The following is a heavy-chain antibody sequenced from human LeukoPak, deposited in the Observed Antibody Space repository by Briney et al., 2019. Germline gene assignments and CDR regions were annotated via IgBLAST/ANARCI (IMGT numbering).Heavy chain of an antibody. Sequence: GGSLRLSCAASGFAFSSNGMHWVRQAPGKGLEWVAVIWYDGSNKYYADSVKGRFTISRDNSKNTLYLQMNSLRAEDTAVYYCARANGYNLFDYWGQGTLVTVSS. V-gene: IGHV3-33*01. D-gene: IGHD5-24*01. CDR1: GFAFSSNG. J-gene: IGHJ4*02. CDR3: ARANGYNLFDY. CDR2: IWYDGSNK.